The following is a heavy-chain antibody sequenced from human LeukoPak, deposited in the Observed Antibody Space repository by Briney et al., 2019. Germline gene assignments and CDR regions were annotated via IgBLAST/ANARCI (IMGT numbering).Heavy chain of an antibody. CDR1: GFTFSSYA. J-gene: IGHJ4*02. Sequence: GGSLRLACAASGFTFSSYAMSWVRQAPGKWLEWVSAISGSGGSTYYADSVKGRFTISRDNSKNTLYLQMNSLRAEDTAVYYCAKAYTMIVVVISFGYWGQGTLVTVSS. V-gene: IGHV3-23*01. D-gene: IGHD3-22*01. CDR2: ISGSGGST. CDR3: AKAYTMIVVVISFGY.